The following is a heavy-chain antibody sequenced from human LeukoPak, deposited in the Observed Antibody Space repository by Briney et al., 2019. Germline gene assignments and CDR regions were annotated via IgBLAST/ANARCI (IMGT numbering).Heavy chain of an antibody. V-gene: IGHV3-30*18. J-gene: IGHJ6*04. Sequence: PGRSLRLSCAASGFTFSSYGMHWVRQAPGKGLEGVAVISYDGSNKYYADSVKGRFTISRDNSKTTLYLQMNSLRAEDTAVYYCAKDLAYGPPDYYYYDMDVWGKGTTVTVSS. CDR1: GFTFSSYG. CDR3: AKDLAYGPPDYYYYDMDV. D-gene: IGHD3-10*01. CDR2: ISYDGSNK.